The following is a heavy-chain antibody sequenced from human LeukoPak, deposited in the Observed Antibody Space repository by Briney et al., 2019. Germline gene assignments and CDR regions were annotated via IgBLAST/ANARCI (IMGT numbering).Heavy chain of an antibody. V-gene: IGHV4-59*01. J-gene: IGHJ6*02. CDR2: IYYSGST. CDR1: GGSISSYY. Sequence: SETLSLTCTVSGGSISSYYWSWLRQPPGKGLEWIGHIYYSGSTNYKPSLKSRVTISVDTSKNQFSLKLSSVTPADTAVYYCARVTAVYYGMDVWGQGTTVTVSS. CDR3: ARVTAVYYGMDV. D-gene: IGHD6-19*01.